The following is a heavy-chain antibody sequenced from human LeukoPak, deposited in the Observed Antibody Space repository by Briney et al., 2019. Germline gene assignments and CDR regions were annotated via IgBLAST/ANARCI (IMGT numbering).Heavy chain of an antibody. J-gene: IGHJ4*02. Sequence: TGGSLRLSCAASGFTFSSYAMSWVRQAPGKGLEWVSAISGSGGSTYYADSVKGRFTISRDNSKNTLYLQMNSLRAEDTAVYYCAKDRGYSSSWGPQYYFDYWGRGTLVTVSS. CDR1: GFTFSSYA. V-gene: IGHV3-23*01. CDR3: AKDRGYSSSWGPQYYFDY. CDR2: ISGSGGST. D-gene: IGHD6-13*01.